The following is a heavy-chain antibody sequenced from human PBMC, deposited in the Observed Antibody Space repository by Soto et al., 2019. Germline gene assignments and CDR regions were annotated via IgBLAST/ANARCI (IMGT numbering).Heavy chain of an antibody. V-gene: IGHV3-23*01. CDR1: GFTFSSYA. Sequence: GGSLRLSCAASGFTFSSYAMSWVRQAPGKGLEWVSAISGSGGSTYYADSVKGRFTISRDNSKNTLYLQMNSLRAEDTAVYYCAKAPIVVVVAANDAFDIWGQGTMVTVSS. D-gene: IGHD2-15*01. CDR2: ISGSGGST. J-gene: IGHJ3*02. CDR3: AKAPIVVVVAANDAFDI.